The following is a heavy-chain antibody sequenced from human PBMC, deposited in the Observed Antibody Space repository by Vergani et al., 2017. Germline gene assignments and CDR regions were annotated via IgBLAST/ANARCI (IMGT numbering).Heavy chain of an antibody. J-gene: IGHJ4*02. CDR3: ARALDLGYCSSTSCPYIGGYFDY. CDR1: GGTFSSYA. D-gene: IGHD2-2*01. Sequence: QVQLVQSGAEVKKPGSSVKVSCKASGGTFSSYAISWVRQAPGQGLEWMGRIIPIFGTANYAQKFQGRVTITADESTSTAYMELSSLRSEDTAVYYCARALDLGYCSSTSCPYIGGYFDYWGQGTLVTVSS. V-gene: IGHV1-69*13. CDR2: IIPIFGTA.